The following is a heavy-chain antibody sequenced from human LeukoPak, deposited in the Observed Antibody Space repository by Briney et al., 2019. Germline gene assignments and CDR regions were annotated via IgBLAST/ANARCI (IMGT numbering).Heavy chain of an antibody. D-gene: IGHD3-10*01. CDR1: GGTFSSYA. J-gene: IGHJ6*01. Sequence: PVKVSCKASGGTFSSYAISWVRPAPGQGLEWMGRIIPIFGIANYAQKFQGRVTITADKSTSTAYMELSSLRSEDTAVYYCARGAAYYYGSGQYYYGMDGWGKGIAVAVSS. CDR2: IIPIFGIA. V-gene: IGHV1-69*04. CDR3: ARGAAYYYGSGQYYYGMDG.